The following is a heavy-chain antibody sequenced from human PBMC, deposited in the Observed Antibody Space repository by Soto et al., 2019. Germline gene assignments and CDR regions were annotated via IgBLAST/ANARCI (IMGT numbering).Heavy chain of an antibody. CDR3: AQENAYSSSWFEFDY. V-gene: IGHV3-23*01. CDR2: ISGSGGST. CDR1: GFTFSSYA. Sequence: EVQLLESGGGLVQPGGSLRLSCAASGFTFSSYAMSWVRHAPGKGLEWVSAISGSGGSTYSAASVKGRFTISRDNCKNTLYLQMNSLRAEDTGVYYCAQENAYSSSWFEFDYWGQGTLVTVSS. J-gene: IGHJ4*02. D-gene: IGHD6-13*01.